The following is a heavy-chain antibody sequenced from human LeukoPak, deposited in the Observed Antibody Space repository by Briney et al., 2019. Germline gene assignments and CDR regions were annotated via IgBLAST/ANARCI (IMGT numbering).Heavy chain of an antibody. Sequence: PGGSLRLSCAASGFTFSSYGMHWVRQAPGKGLERVAVISYDGSNKYYADSVKGRFTISRDNSKNTLYLQMNSLRAEDTAVYYCAKDMGGGSRTYYDFWSFYYYGMDVWGQGTTVTVSS. CDR1: GFTFSSYG. J-gene: IGHJ6*02. V-gene: IGHV3-30*18. D-gene: IGHD3-3*01. CDR3: AKDMGGGSRTYYDFWSFYYYGMDV. CDR2: ISYDGSNK.